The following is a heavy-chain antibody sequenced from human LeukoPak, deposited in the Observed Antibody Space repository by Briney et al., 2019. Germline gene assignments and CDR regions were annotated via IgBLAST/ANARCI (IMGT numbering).Heavy chain of an antibody. V-gene: IGHV3-30-3*01. CDR3: ARDPRDSPPTYYFDY. CDR1: GFTFSSYA. Sequence: GGSLRLSCAASGFTFSSYAMHWVRQAPGKGLEWVAVISYDGSNKYYADSVKGRFTISRDNSKNTLYLQMNSLRAEDTAVYYCARDPRDSPPTYYFDYWGQGTLVTVSS. CDR2: ISYDGSNK. J-gene: IGHJ4*02.